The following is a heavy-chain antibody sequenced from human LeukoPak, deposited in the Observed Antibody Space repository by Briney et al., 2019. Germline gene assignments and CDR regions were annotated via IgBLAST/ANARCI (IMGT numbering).Heavy chain of an antibody. D-gene: IGHD3-22*01. J-gene: IGHJ4*02. CDR3: AVGLLPRGRYFDY. CDR1: GFTFSSYA. Sequence: QSGGSLRLSCAASGFTFSSYAMSWVRQAPGKGLEWVSAISGSGGSTYYADSVKGRFTISRDNSKNTLYLQMNSLRAEDTAVYYCAVGLLPRGRYFDYWGQGTLVTVSS. CDR2: ISGSGGST. V-gene: IGHV3-23*01.